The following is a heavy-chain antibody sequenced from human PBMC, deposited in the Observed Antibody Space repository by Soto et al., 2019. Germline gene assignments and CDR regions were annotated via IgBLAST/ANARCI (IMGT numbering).Heavy chain of an antibody. Sequence: PGGSLRLSCAASGFTFSNYWMHWVRQAPGKGLVWVSRIKSDGTYTNYADSVKGRFTISRDNAESTLYLQMNSLRAEDTAVYYCARSITDYYDSSGYYDDYWGQGTLVTVSS. J-gene: IGHJ4*02. V-gene: IGHV3-74*01. D-gene: IGHD3-22*01. CDR2: IKSDGTYT. CDR1: GFTFSNYW. CDR3: ARSITDYYDSSGYYDDY.